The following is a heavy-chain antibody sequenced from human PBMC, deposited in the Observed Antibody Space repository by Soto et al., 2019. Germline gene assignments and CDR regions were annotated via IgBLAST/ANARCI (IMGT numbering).Heavy chain of an antibody. CDR1: GGSVNGYC. V-gene: IGHV4-34*01. Sequence: SETLSLTCAVYGGSVNGYCWNWIRQRPGKGLEWIGEINHTGGTHYNPSLKSRVTMSVDTSKNQFSLRLSSVTAADTAIYYCATRITVFGLLIPPFDPWGQGTQVTVSS. J-gene: IGHJ5*02. D-gene: IGHD3-3*01. CDR3: ATRITVFGLLIPPFDP. CDR2: INHTGGT.